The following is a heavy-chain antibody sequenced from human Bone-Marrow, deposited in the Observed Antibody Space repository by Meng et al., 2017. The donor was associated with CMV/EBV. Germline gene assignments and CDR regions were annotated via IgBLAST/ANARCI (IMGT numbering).Heavy chain of an antibody. Sequence: SVKVSCKASGYTFTSYGISWVRQAPGQGLEWMGGIIPIFGTANYAQKFQGRVTITTDESTSTAYMELSSLRSEDTAVYYCASQVGPAATLDYRGQGTLVTVSS. V-gene: IGHV1-69*05. D-gene: IGHD2-2*01. CDR1: GYTFTSYG. J-gene: IGHJ4*02. CDR2: IIPIFGTA. CDR3: ASQVGPAATLDY.